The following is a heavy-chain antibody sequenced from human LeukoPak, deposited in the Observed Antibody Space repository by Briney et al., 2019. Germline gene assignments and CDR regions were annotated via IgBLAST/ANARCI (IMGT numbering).Heavy chain of an antibody. J-gene: IGHJ4*02. V-gene: IGHV3-7*01. D-gene: IGHD5-18*01. Sequence: GGSLRLSCAASGFAFSSYLMTWVRPAPGKGLEGVANIKQDGSEKYYVDSVKGRFTISRDNAKNSLYLQVNSLRAEDTAVYHCARAAGYSYGNFDYWGQGTLVTVSS. CDR1: GFAFSSYL. CDR3: ARAAGYSYGNFDY. CDR2: IKQDGSEK.